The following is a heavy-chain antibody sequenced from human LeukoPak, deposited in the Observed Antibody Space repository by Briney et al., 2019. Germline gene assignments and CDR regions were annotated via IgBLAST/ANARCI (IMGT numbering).Heavy chain of an antibody. D-gene: IGHD6-19*01. V-gene: IGHV3-30*04. CDR3: AKLAMGSGWLDY. CDR1: GFTFSSYA. Sequence: GGSLRLSCAASGFTFSSYAMHWVRQAPGKGLEWVAVISYDGSNKYYADSVKGRFTISRDNSKNTLYLQMNSLRAEDTAVYYCAKLAMGSGWLDYWGQGTLVTVSS. CDR2: ISYDGSNK. J-gene: IGHJ4*02.